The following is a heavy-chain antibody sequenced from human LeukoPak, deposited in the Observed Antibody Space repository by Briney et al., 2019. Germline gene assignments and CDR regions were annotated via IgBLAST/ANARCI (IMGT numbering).Heavy chain of an antibody. Sequence: ASVKVSCKASGYTFTGYDINWVRQATGQGLEWMGWMNPNSGNTGYAQKFQGRVTMTRNTSISTAYMELSSLRSEDTAVYYCARDYRKRVNWFDPWGQGTLVTVSS. D-gene: IGHD4-11*01. CDR2: MNPNSGNT. CDR3: ARDYRKRVNWFDP. V-gene: IGHV1-8*01. J-gene: IGHJ5*02. CDR1: GYTFTGYD.